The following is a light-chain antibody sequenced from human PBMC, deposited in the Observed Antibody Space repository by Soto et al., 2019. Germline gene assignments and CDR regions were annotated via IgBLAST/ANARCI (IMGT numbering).Light chain of an antibody. V-gene: IGKV1-39*01. CDR2: VAS. J-gene: IGKJ1*01. CDR1: QSISRY. CDR3: QQSYSTPPET. Sequence: DIQITQTPSSLSASVGDRVTITCRASQSISRYLNWYQQKPGKAPNLLIYVASSLQSEVPSRFSGSGSGTDFTLTISSLQPEDFATYYCQQSYSTPPETFGQGTKADI.